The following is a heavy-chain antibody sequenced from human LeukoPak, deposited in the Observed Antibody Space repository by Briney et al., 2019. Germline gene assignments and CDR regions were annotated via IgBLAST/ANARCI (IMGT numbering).Heavy chain of an antibody. CDR1: GFTFSSYS. J-gene: IGHJ4*02. D-gene: IGHD6-25*01. CDR3: ARAPAGYYFDY. V-gene: IGHV3-21*04. CDR2: ISSSSSYI. Sequence: GGSLRLSCAASGFTFSSYSMSWVRQAPGKGLEWVSSISSSSSYIYYADSVKGRFTISRDNAKNSLYLQMNSLRAEDTAVYYCARAPAGYYFDYWGQGTLVTVSS.